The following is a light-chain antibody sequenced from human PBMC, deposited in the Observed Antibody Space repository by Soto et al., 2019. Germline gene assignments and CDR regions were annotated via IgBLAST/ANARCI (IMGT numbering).Light chain of an antibody. Sequence: DTVMTQSPATLSVSPGERATLSCRASQSVSSNLAWYQQKPGQAPMLLIYGASTRATGIPARFSGSGSETEFTLTISSLQSEDFAVYYCQQYNNWPPYTFGQGTKLEIK. CDR3: QQYNNWPPYT. CDR1: QSVSSN. J-gene: IGKJ2*01. CDR2: GAS. V-gene: IGKV3-15*01.